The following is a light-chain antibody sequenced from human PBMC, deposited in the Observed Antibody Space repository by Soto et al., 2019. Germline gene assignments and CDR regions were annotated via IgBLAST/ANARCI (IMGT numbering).Light chain of an antibody. CDR2: DAS. Sequence: EIVLTQSPATLSLSPGERATLSCRASQSVSGCLAWYQQKPGQAPRLLIYDASNRATGIPARFSGSGSGTDFTLTISSLEPEDFAVYYCQQYGISPFTFGPGTRVDV. CDR3: QQYGISPFT. J-gene: IGKJ3*01. V-gene: IGKV3-11*01. CDR1: QSVSGC.